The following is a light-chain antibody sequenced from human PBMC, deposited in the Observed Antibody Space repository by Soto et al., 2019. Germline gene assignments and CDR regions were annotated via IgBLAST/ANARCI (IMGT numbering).Light chain of an antibody. Sequence: QSVLTQPPSMSAAPGQTVTISCSGSAFNIGNNYVSWYQQVPGTAPKLLIYDNNKRPSGIPDRFTGSKSVTSATLDITGLLTGDEADYYCETWDFSLNTVVFGGGTQLTVL. CDR2: DNN. CDR1: AFNIGNNY. CDR3: ETWDFSLNTVV. J-gene: IGLJ3*02. V-gene: IGLV1-51*01.